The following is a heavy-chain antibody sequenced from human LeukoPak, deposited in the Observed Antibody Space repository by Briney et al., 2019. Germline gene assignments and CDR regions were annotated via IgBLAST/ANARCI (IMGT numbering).Heavy chain of an antibody. CDR1: GGTFSSYA. J-gene: IGHJ4*02. Sequence: SVKVSCKASGGTFSSYAISWVRQAPGQGLEWMGGITPIFGTANYAQKFQGRVTITTDESTSTAYMELSSLRSEDTAVYYCASSGYSSSWYYFDYWGQGTLVTVSS. V-gene: IGHV1-69*05. D-gene: IGHD6-13*01. CDR2: ITPIFGTA. CDR3: ASSGYSSSWYYFDY.